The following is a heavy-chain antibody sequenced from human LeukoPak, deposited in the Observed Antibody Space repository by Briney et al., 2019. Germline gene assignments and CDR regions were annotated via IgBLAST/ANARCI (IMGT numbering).Heavy chain of an antibody. Sequence: SVKVSCKASGGTFSSYAISWVRQAPGQGLEWMGGIIPIFGTANYAQKLQARVTITTDESTSTAYMELSSLRSEDTAVYYCARGPAVAGRTRYSYMDVWGKGTTVTVSS. D-gene: IGHD6-19*01. J-gene: IGHJ6*03. CDR3: ARGPAVAGRTRYSYMDV. CDR2: IIPIFGTA. CDR1: GGTFSSYA. V-gene: IGHV1-69*05.